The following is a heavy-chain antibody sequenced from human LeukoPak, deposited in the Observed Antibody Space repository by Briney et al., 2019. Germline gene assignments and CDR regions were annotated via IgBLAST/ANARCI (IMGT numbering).Heavy chain of an antibody. CDR2: ISHDGRNK. CDR1: GFTFTTYN. J-gene: IGHJ4*02. CDR3: ARTGYSSSWYEGGRGY. Sequence: GGSLRLSCAASGFTFTTYNIHWVRQAPGKGLEWVAVISHDGRNKYYADSVKGRFTISRDNSKNTVYLQMNSLRTEDTAVYYCARTGYSSSWYEGGRGYWGQGTLVTVSS. V-gene: IGHV3-30*03. D-gene: IGHD6-13*01.